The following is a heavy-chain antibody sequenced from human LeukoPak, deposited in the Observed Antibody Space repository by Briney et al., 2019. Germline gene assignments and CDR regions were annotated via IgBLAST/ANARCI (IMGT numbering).Heavy chain of an antibody. V-gene: IGHV1-69*05. J-gene: IGHJ4*02. CDR1: GGTFSRHT. CDR2: IIPTFGTP. Sequence: ASVKVSCKASGGTFSRHTVTWVRQAPGQGLRWMGGIIPTFGTPNYAQEFQGRLSIATDESTNTAYMELTALTSEDTAVYFCGAAYCKSGSCLNYFDYWGQGTLVTVSS. D-gene: IGHD2-15*01. CDR3: GAAYCKSGSCLNYFDY.